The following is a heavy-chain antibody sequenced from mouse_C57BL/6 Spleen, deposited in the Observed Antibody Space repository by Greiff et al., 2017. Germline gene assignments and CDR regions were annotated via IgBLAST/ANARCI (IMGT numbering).Heavy chain of an antibody. J-gene: IGHJ4*01. CDR1: GYTFTDYE. CDR3: TRNDYDGYYAMDY. CDR2: FAPATGGT. Sequence: QVQLQQSGAELVRPGASVTLSCKASGYTFTDYEMHWVKQTPVHGLEWIGAFAPATGGTAYNQKFKGKAILTADKSSSTAYMELRSLTSEDSAVYYCTRNDYDGYYAMDYWGQGTSVTVSS. V-gene: IGHV1-15*01. D-gene: IGHD2-4*01.